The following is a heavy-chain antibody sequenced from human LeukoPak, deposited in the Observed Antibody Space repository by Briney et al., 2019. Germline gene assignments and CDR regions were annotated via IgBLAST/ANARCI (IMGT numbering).Heavy chain of an antibody. V-gene: IGHV4-59*01. D-gene: IGHD3-22*01. CDR3: AREAGLYYYDSSGYGAFDI. CDR2: IYYSGST. J-gene: IGHJ3*02. Sequence: SETLSLTCTGSGGSISSYYWSWIRQPPGKGLEWIGYIYYSGSTNYNPSLKSRVTISVDTSKNQFPLKLSSVTAADTAVYYCAREAGLYYYDSSGYGAFDIWGQGTMVTVSS. CDR1: GGSISSYY.